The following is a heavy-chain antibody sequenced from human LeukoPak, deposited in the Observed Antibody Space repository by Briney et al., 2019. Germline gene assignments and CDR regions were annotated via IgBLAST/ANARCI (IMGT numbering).Heavy chain of an antibody. CDR1: GYSISGGYY. Sequence: PSETLSLTCAVSGYSISGGYYWGWIRQPPGRGLEWIGSIYHSGSTYYNPSLKSRVTISVDTSKNQFSLKLSSVTAADTAVYYCARDRSKNDGYCSGGSCFTDYYYYGMDVWGKGTTVTVSS. J-gene: IGHJ6*04. CDR2: IYHSGST. V-gene: IGHV4-38-2*02. D-gene: IGHD2-15*01. CDR3: ARDRSKNDGYCSGGSCFTDYYYYGMDV.